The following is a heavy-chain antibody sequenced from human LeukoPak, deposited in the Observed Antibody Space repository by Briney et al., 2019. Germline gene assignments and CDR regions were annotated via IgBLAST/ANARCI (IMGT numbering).Heavy chain of an antibody. Sequence: GGSLRLSCAASGFTFSLYAMHWVRQAPGKGLKWVAFISSDESNKYYADSVKGRFTISRDNSKDTLYPQMNSLRDEDTAVYYCDPHDSSSHFWGQGTLVTVSS. J-gene: IGHJ4*02. CDR3: DPHDSSSHF. D-gene: IGHD6-6*01. V-gene: IGHV3-30-3*01. CDR2: ISSDESNK. CDR1: GFTFSLYA.